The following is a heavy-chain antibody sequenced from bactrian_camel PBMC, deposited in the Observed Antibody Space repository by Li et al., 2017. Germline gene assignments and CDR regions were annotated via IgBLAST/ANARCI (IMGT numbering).Heavy chain of an antibody. CDR2: MDIDGGT. Sequence: HVQLVESGGGSVQAGGSLNLSCVASGYSRGCMGWFRQVPGKEREGLAAMDIDGGTRYDDSAKGRFTISRDNAKNILYLQMNNLKPEDTDMYYCAAAYGCSHASWILAGLVKKLDWGQGTQVTVS. D-gene: IGHD6*01. CDR3: AAAYGCSHASWILAGLVKKLD. CDR1: GYSRGC. V-gene: IGHV3S53*01. J-gene: IGHJ4*01.